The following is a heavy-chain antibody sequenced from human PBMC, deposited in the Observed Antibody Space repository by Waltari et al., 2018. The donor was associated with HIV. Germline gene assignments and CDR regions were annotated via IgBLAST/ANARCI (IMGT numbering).Heavy chain of an antibody. D-gene: IGHD6-19*01. CDR3: AREAGYNSGWYGGYYFDF. V-gene: IGHV4-34*02. CDR1: GGSFSGYY. J-gene: IGHJ4*02. CDR2: INHSGTT. Sequence: QVQLQQWVARQLKASDTLSLTCAVYGGSFSGYYWTWIRQSPGKGLEWIGEINHSGTTNYSPSLKSRVTISRDTSKNQFALKLTSVTAADTAVYYCAREAGYNSGWYGGYYFDFWGQGALVTVSS.